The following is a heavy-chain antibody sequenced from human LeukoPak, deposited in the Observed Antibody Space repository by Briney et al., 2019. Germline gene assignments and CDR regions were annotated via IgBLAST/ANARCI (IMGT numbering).Heavy chain of an antibody. CDR1: GFTFSSYA. CDR2: ISGSGDTI. Sequence: GSLRLSCAASGFTFSSYAMTWVRQAPGKGLEWVSVISGSGDTIHYADSVKGRFTISRDNSKSTMYLEMNSLRAEDTAVYYCAKGAEQVGVTPDRSWGQGTLVTVSS. CDR3: AKGAEQVGVTPDRS. V-gene: IGHV3-23*01. D-gene: IGHD1-26*01. J-gene: IGHJ4*02.